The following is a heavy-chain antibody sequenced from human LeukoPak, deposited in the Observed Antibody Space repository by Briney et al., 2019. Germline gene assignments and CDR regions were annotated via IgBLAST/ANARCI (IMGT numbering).Heavy chain of an antibody. J-gene: IGHJ4*02. D-gene: IGHD5-18*01. CDR2: INSDGSST. CDR3: GNLNTPMGY. V-gene: IGHV3-74*01. Sequence: HPGRSLRLSCAASGFTSSDYWMHWVRQAPRNGLVWVSRINSDGSSTNDADSVKGRFTISRDNTKNTLYLQMNRLRAEDTAVYYCGNLNTPMGYWGQGALVTVSS. CDR1: GFTSSDYW.